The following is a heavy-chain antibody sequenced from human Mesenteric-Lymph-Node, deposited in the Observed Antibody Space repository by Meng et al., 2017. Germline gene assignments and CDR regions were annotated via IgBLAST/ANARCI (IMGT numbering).Heavy chain of an antibody. CDR1: GFTFGDYA. CDR2: IRSRAYGGTP. Sequence: GESLKISCAASGFTFGDYAMSWVRQAPGKGLEWVGFIRSRAYGGTPQYVASVKGRFTISRDDSKSIAYLQMNSLKTDDTAVYYCTREADIVVVPAAITGWFYFDYWGQGTLVTVSS. V-gene: IGHV3-49*04. CDR3: TREADIVVVPAAITGWFYFDY. J-gene: IGHJ4*02. D-gene: IGHD2-2*01.